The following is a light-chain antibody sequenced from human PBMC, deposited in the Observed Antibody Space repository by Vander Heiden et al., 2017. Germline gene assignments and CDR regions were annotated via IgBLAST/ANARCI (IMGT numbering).Light chain of an antibody. V-gene: IGKV1-8*01. J-gene: IGKJ4*01. Sequence: AIRITPSPSSLSASTGDRVTITCRASQGISSYLAWYQQKPGKAPKLLIYAASTLQSGVPSRFSGSGSGTDFTLTISCLQSEDFATYYCQQYYSYPRVFGGGTKVEIK. CDR1: QGISSY. CDR3: QQYYSYPRV. CDR2: AAS.